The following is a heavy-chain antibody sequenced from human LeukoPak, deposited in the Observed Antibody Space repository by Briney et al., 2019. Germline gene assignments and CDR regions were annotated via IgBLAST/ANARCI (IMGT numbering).Heavy chain of an antibody. CDR1: GFTFSSYG. CDR2: IRNDGSNK. V-gene: IGHV3-30*02. D-gene: IGHD3-10*01. Sequence: PGGTLRLSCAASGFTFSSYGMHWVRQAPGKGLEWVAFIRNDGSNKYYADSVKGRFTISRDNSKNTLYMQMNSLRAEDTAVYYSAEDPPAGSGYYWGQGTLVTVSS. J-gene: IGHJ4*02. CDR3: AEDPPAGSGYY.